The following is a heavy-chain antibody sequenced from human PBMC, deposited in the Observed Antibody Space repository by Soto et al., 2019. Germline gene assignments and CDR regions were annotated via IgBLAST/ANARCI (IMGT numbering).Heavy chain of an antibody. CDR2: ISYDGSNK. CDR1: GFTFSSYG. J-gene: IGHJ4*02. Sequence: GGSLRLSCAASGFTFSSYGMHWVRQAPGKGLEWVAVISYDGSNKYYADSVKGRFTISRDNSKNTLYLQMNSLRAEDTAVYYCAKGVFEPGLCLGYWGQGTLVTVSS. V-gene: IGHV3-30*18. CDR3: AKGVFEPGLCLGY. D-gene: IGHD3-10*02.